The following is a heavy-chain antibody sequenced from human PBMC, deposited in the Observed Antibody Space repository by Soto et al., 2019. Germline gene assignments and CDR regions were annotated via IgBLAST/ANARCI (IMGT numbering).Heavy chain of an antibody. CDR1: GFTFSSYA. D-gene: IGHD2-2*01. J-gene: IGHJ6*02. Sequence: GGSLRLSCAASGFTFSSYAMSWVRQAPGKGLEWFSAISGSGGSTYYADSEKGRLTISRDNSKNTLYLQMNSLRAEDTAVYYCAKDHRYCSSNSCSGDYYYYGMDVWGQGTTVTVSS. CDR2: ISGSGGST. CDR3: AKDHRYCSSNSCSGDYYYYGMDV. V-gene: IGHV3-23*01.